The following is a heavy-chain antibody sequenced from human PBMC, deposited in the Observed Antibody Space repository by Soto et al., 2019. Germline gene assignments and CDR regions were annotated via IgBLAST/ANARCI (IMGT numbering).Heavy chain of an antibody. V-gene: IGHV4-59*01. CDR1: GGSITTYQ. D-gene: IGHD4-17*01. J-gene: IGHJ4*02. CDR3: ARDYGDYSFFFDF. Sequence: SETLCLTCTVSGGSITTYQWSWIRQPPGKGLEWIGGYSGFTDYNPSLESRATISVDHSKNQFSLTLRSVTAADSAVYYCARDYGDYSFFFDFWGQGALVTVSS. CDR2: YSGFT.